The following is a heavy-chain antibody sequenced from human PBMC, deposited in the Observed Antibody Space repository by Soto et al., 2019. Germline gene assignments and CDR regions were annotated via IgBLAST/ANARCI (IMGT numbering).Heavy chain of an antibody. CDR2: INAGNGNT. CDR1: GYTFTSYA. J-gene: IGHJ6*02. V-gene: IGHV1-3*01. D-gene: IGHD3-10*01. CDR3: ARSESVFYYGWTTSYRMDV. Sequence: ASVKVSCKASGYTFTSYATHWVRQAPGQRHEWMGWINAGNGNTKYSQKFQGRVTITRDTSASTAYMELSSLRSEDTAVYYCARSESVFYYGWTTSYRMDVSGQGTTVTVSS.